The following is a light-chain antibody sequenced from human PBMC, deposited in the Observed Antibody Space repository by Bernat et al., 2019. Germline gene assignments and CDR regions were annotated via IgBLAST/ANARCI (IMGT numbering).Light chain of an antibody. J-gene: IGLJ3*02. Sequence: QSALTQPPSVSGSPGQSVTISCTGTSSDVGSYNRVSWYQQPPGTAPKVRIYEVSNRPSGVPDRFSGYKSCNTASLTISGLQAEDEADYYCSPYTSCSRWVFGGGTKLTVL. CDR2: EVS. CDR3: SPYTSCSRWV. V-gene: IGLV2-18*02. CDR1: SSDVGSYNR.